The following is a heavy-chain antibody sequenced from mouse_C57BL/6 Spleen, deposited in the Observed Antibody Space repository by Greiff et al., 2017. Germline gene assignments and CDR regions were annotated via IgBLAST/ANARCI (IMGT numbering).Heavy chain of an antibody. CDR1: GYTFTSYW. J-gene: IGHJ2*01. V-gene: IGHV1-61*01. Sequence: VQLQESGAELVRPGSSVKLSCKASGYTFTSYWMDWVKQRPGQGLEWIGNIYPSDSETHYNQKFKDKATLTVDKSSSTAYMQLSSLTSEDAAVYYCAREVPYFDYWGQGTTLTVAS. D-gene: IGHD2-14*01. CDR2: IYPSDSET. CDR3: AREVPYFDY.